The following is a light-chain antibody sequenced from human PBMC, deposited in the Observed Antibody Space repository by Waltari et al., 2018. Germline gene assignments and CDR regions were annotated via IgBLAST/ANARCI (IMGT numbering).Light chain of an antibody. V-gene: IGKV1-5*03. CDR2: KAS. Sequence: DIQMTQSPSTLSASVGDRVTITCRASQSIANWLAWYQQKPGKAPNLLIYKASSLQRGVPSRFSGSGSGTEFTLTISSLQPDDFATYYCQQFNFYPLTFGGGTKVEIK. CDR3: QQFNFYPLT. CDR1: QSIANW. J-gene: IGKJ4*01.